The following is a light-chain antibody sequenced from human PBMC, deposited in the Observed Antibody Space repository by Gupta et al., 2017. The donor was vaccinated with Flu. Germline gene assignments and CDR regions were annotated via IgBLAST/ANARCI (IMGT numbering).Light chain of an antibody. CDR1: QNIFTW. J-gene: IGKJ1*01. Sequence: IQMTQSPSSLSASIGDRVTITCRASQNIFTWLAWYQRKPGKVPKLLIYKASSLKSGVPSRFSGSGSGTEFTLTISSLQPDDSATYYCQKYRGSWTSGQGTKVEIQ. V-gene: IGKV1-5*03. CDR3: QKYRGSWT. CDR2: KAS.